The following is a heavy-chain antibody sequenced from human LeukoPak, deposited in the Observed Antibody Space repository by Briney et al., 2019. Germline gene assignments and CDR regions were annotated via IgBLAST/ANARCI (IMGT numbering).Heavy chain of an antibody. Sequence: PSDTLSLTCTVSGASMNNYYWSWIRQSPEKGLEWIGFVFSRGTTNINPSFKSRLIISIDTSKNQFSLSLSSVTAADTAVYFCARSWAAKWELPGQFDSWGQGRLVSVSS. V-gene: IGHV4-59*08. D-gene: IGHD1-26*01. CDR2: VFSRGTT. CDR3: ARSWAAKWELPGQFDS. CDR1: GASMNNYY. J-gene: IGHJ4*02.